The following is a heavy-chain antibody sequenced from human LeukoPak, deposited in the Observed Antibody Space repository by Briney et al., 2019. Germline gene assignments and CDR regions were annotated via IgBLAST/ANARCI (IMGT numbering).Heavy chain of an antibody. CDR3: ARDVAVDFWSGYYSRSYYYYGMDV. J-gene: IGHJ6*02. D-gene: IGHD3-3*01. Sequence: GGSLRLSCAASGFTFSSYAMHWVRQAPGKGLEWVAVISYDGSNKYYADSVKGRFTISRDNSKNTLYLQMNSQRAEDTAVYYCARDVAVDFWSGYYSRSYYYYGMDVWGQGTTVTVSS. V-gene: IGHV3-30-3*01. CDR1: GFTFSSYA. CDR2: ISYDGSNK.